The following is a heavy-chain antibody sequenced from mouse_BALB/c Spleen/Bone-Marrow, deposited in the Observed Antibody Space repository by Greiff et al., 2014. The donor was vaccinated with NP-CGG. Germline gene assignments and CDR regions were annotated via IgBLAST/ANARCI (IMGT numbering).Heavy chain of an antibody. J-gene: IGHJ4*01. CDR1: GYTLTSYW. CDR3: ARKGYGNYHYYAMDY. CDR2: INPSTGYT. D-gene: IGHD2-1*01. V-gene: IGHV1-7*01. Sequence: VQLQQSGAELAKPGASVKMSCKASGYTLTSYWMYWIKQRPGQGLEWIGYINPSTGYTEYNQKFKDKATLTADKSSNTAYMQLSSLTSEDSAVYYCARKGYGNYHYYAMDYWGQGTSVTVSS.